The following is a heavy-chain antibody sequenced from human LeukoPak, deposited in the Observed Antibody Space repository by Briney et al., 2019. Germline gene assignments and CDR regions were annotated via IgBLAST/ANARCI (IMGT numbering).Heavy chain of an antibody. J-gene: IGHJ6*02. V-gene: IGHV4-31*03. D-gene: IGHD3-22*01. CDR3: ARLPLTYDSSGYYSFSYYYYGMDV. CDR2: IYYSGST. CDR1: GASISSGGYC. Sequence: PSQTLSLTCTVSGASISSGGYCWSWIRQHPGKGLEWIGYIYYSGSTYYNPSLKSRVTISVDTSKNQFSLKLSSVTAADTAVYYCARLPLTYDSSGYYSFSYYYYGMDVWGQGTTVTVSS.